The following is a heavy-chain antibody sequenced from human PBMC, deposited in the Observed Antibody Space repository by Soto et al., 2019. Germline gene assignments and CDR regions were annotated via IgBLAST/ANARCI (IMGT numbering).Heavy chain of an antibody. V-gene: IGHV3-30*18. D-gene: IGHD6-19*01. CDR3: AKDAAVAVSYFDY. Sequence: QVQLVESGGGVVQPGRSLRLSCAASGFTFSSYGMHWVRQAPGKGLEWVAVISYDGSNKYYADSVKGRFTISRDNSKNTLYLQMNSLRAEDTAVYYCAKDAAVAVSYFDYWGQGTLLTVSS. CDR1: GFTFSSYG. CDR2: ISYDGSNK. J-gene: IGHJ4*02.